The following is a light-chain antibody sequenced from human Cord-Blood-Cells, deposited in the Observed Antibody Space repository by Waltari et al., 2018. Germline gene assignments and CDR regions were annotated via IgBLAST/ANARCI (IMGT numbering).Light chain of an antibody. Sequence: EIVLTQSPATLSLSPGERATLSCRASQSVSSYLAWYQQKPGQAPRRLIYDASNRATGIPARCSGGGSGTDFTLTISSLEPEDFAVYYCQQRSNWPPLTFGGGTKVEIK. CDR1: QSVSSY. V-gene: IGKV3-11*01. CDR3: QQRSNWPPLT. J-gene: IGKJ4*01. CDR2: DAS.